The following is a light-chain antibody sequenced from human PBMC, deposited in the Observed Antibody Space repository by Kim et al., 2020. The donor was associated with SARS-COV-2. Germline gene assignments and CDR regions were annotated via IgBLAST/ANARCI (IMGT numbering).Light chain of an antibody. V-gene: IGKV3-15*01. CDR3: QQRSDWPLT. CDR2: GAS. J-gene: IGKJ4*01. CDR1: QSVGSD. Sequence: EIVMTQSPATLSVSPGESATLSCRASQSVGSDLAWFQKKLGQAPRLLIYGASTRATGIPARFSGSGSGTEFTLIISSLETEDFAVYYCQQRSDWPLTFGGGTKVDIK.